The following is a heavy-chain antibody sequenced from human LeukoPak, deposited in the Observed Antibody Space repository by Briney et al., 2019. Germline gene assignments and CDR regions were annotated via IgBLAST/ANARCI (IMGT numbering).Heavy chain of an antibody. CDR2: ISTSSGRT. Sequence: PGGSLRLSCAASGFTFSSHVISWGRQTPGKGLEWGSAISTSSGRTYYADSVKGRFSISRDNTKNTLYLQINSLRAEDTAVYYCAKERGYSGDPQAFDYSGQGTLVTVSS. CDR1: GFTFSSHV. V-gene: IGHV3-23*01. J-gene: IGHJ4*02. D-gene: IGHD4-17*01. CDR3: AKERGYSGDPQAFDY.